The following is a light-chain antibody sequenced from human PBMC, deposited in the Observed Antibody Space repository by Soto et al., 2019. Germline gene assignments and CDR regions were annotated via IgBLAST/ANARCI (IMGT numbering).Light chain of an antibody. CDR1: QSVSSSY. V-gene: IGKV3-20*01. CDR3: QQYGSSPYT. J-gene: IGKJ2*01. Sequence: EIVLTQSPGTLSLSPGERATLSGRASQSVSSSYLAWYQQKPGQAPRLLIYGASSRVTGIPDRFSGSGSGTDFTLTISRLEPEDFAVYYCQQYGSSPYTFGQGTKLEIK. CDR2: GAS.